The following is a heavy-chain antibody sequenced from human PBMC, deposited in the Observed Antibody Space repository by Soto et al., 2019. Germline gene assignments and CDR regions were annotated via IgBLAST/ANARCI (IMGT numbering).Heavy chain of an antibody. CDR2: IYPGDSDT. V-gene: IGHV5-51*01. CDR1: GYSFTSYW. D-gene: IGHD2-2*01. CDR3: AKAGVVPAAYYYGMDV. Sequence: GESLKISCKGSGYSFTSYWIGWVRQMPGKGLEWMGIIYPGDSDTRYSPSFQGQVTISADNSKNTLYLQMNSLRAEDTAVYYCAKAGVVPAAYYYGMDVWGQGTTVTVSS. J-gene: IGHJ6*02.